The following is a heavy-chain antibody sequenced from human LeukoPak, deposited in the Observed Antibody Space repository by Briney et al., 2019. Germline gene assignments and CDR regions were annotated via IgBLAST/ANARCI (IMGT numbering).Heavy chain of an antibody. CDR1: GFTFSSYW. V-gene: IGHV3-7*01. CDR3: ARVSGGWYEGYCFDY. J-gene: IGHJ4*02. Sequence: GGSLRLSCAASGFTFSSYWMSWVRQAPGKGLEWVANIKQDGSEKYYVDSVKGRFTISRDNAKNSLYLQMNSLRAEDTAVYYCARVSGGWYEGYCFDYWGQGTLVTVSS. D-gene: IGHD6-19*01. CDR2: IKQDGSEK.